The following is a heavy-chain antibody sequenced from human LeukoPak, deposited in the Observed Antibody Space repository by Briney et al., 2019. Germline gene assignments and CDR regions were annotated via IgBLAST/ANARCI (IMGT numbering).Heavy chain of an antibody. J-gene: IGHJ4*02. CDR2: ISSIGSTI. CDR3: ARSSSGYYLFDY. CDR1: GFTFSTCE. V-gene: IGHV3-48*03. Sequence: GGSLRLSCAASGFTFSTCEMSWVRQAPGKGLDWISYISSIGSTIYYADSVKGRFTISRDNAKNSLYLQMNSLRAEDTAVYYCARSSSGYYLFDYWGPGTLVTVSS. D-gene: IGHD3-22*01.